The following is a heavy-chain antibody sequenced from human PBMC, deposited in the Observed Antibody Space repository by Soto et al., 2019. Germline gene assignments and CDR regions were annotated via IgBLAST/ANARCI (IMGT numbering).Heavy chain of an antibody. CDR3: AYRHAAAPHAFAS. Sequence: QITLKESGPTLVKPTQTLTLTCTFSGFSRTTSGVAVDWIRQPPGKALEWLALIYWDDDPRYSPSLKNRLTITGDTSENQVVLTMTNMDPVDTATYFCAYRHAAAPHAFASWGQGTMVTVSS. D-gene: IGHD6-6*01. CDR1: GFSRTTSGVA. V-gene: IGHV2-5*02. J-gene: IGHJ3*01. CDR2: IYWDDDP.